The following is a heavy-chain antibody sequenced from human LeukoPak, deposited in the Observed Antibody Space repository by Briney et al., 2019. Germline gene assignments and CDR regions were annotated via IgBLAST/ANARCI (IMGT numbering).Heavy chain of an antibody. CDR3: AKDTIFGVVKPWSWFDP. Sequence: SVKVSCKASGGTFTSYAISWVRQAPGQGLEWMGGINPIFGTANYAQKFQGRVTITTDESTSTAYMELSSLRSEDTAVYYCAKDTIFGVVKPWSWFDPWGQGTLVTVSS. D-gene: IGHD3-3*01. CDR2: INPIFGTA. CDR1: GGTFTSYA. V-gene: IGHV1-69*05. J-gene: IGHJ5*02.